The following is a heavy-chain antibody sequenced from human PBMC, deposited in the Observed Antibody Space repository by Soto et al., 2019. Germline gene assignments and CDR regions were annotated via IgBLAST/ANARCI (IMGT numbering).Heavy chain of an antibody. V-gene: IGHV5-51*01. D-gene: IGHD3-3*01. CDR2: IYPGDSDT. J-gene: IGHJ3*02. CDR3: ARSYYDFWSGTNPVLDAFAI. CDR1: GDSFTSYW. Sequence: VQSLKICCKGAGDSFTSYWIRWVRKMPGKGLEWMGIIYPGDSDTRYSPSFQGQVTISADKSISTAYLQWSSLKASDTAMYYCARSYYDFWSGTNPVLDAFAIWGQGTMVTVSS.